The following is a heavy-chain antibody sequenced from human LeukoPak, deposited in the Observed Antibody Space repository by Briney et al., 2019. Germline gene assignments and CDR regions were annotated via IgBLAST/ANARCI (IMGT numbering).Heavy chain of an antibody. CDR1: GFTFSTYS. CDR2: ISGSSSYI. V-gene: IGHV3-21*01. Sequence: GGSLRLSCAASGFTFSTYSTNWVRQVPGKGLECVSSISGSSSYIYYADSVKGRFTISRDNAKNSLYLQMNSLRAEDTAVYYCARGVRRLWFGEPTGAFDIWGQGTMVTVSS. CDR3: ARGVRRLWFGEPTGAFDI. J-gene: IGHJ3*02. D-gene: IGHD3-10*01.